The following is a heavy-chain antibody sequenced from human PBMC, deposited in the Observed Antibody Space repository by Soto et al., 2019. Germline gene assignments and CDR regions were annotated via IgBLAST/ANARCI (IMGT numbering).Heavy chain of an antibody. CDR1: GGSISSYY. J-gene: IGHJ4*02. Sequence: SETLSLTCTVSGGSISSYYWSWIRQPPGKGLEWIGYIYYSGSTNYNPSLKSRVTISVDTSKNQFSLKLSSVTAADTAVYYCARTRTIFGVVILYYFDYWGQGTLVTVSS. CDR2: IYYSGST. V-gene: IGHV4-59*01. CDR3: ARTRTIFGVVILYYFDY. D-gene: IGHD3-3*01.